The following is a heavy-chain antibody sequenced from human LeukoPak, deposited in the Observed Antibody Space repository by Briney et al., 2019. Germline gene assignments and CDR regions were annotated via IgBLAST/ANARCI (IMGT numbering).Heavy chain of an antibody. Sequence: SETLSLTCTVSVGSIRSYYGSWIRQPPGKGLEWIGYIYYSGSTNYNPSLKSRVTISVDTSKNQFSLKLSSVTAAETAVYYCARGNYGDYWYFQHWGQGTLVTVSS. V-gene: IGHV4-59*01. D-gene: IGHD4-17*01. CDR1: VGSIRSYY. CDR3: ARGNYGDYWYFQH. J-gene: IGHJ1*01. CDR2: IYYSGST.